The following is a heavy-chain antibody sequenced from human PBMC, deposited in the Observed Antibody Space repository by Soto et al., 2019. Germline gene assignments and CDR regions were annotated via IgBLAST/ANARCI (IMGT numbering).Heavy chain of an antibody. CDR2: ISGSAYST. CDR1: GFTFSSYA. D-gene: IGHD6-13*01. J-gene: IGHJ6*02. CDR3: AREGDSCSWYTYDYYRVDG. V-gene: IGHV3-23*01. Sequence: GGSLRLSCAASGFTFSSYAMSWVRQAPGKGLEWVSSISGSAYSTYYGDSVKGRFTISRDNSKNTLYLQMNSLRAEDTAVYYCAREGDSCSWYTYDYYRVDGWGQGTSFTVSS.